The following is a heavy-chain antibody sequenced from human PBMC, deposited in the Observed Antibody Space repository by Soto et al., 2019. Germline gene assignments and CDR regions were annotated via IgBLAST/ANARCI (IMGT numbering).Heavy chain of an antibody. V-gene: IGHV4-39*01. CDR3: VRTPVTRRGLGAVDI. D-gene: IGHD4-4*01. Sequence: QLQLQESGPRLVKPSETLSLTCTVSGGSVRSGSNYWGWIRQPPGKGLEWIVSMYFSGSTYYNPSLNSRVTESVDTSKNQFSLKLTSVTAADTAVYYCVRTPVTRRGLGAVDIWGQGTMVTVSS. J-gene: IGHJ3*02. CDR2: MYFSGST. CDR1: GGSVRSGSNY.